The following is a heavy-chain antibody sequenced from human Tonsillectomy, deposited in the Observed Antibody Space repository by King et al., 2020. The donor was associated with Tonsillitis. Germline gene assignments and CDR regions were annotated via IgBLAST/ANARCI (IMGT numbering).Heavy chain of an antibody. CDR3: ARQDWVGDIVLMEYAAFDY. CDR2: IYYSGST. CDR1: GGSISSSSYY. J-gene: IGHJ4*02. D-gene: IGHD2-8*01. V-gene: IGHV4-39*01. Sequence: LQLQESGPGLVKPSETLSLTCTVSGGSISSSSYYWGWIRQPPGKGLEWIGSIYYSGSTYYNPSLKSRVTISVDTSKNQFSLKLSSVTAADTAVYYCARQDWVGDIVLMEYAAFDYWGQGTLVTVSS.